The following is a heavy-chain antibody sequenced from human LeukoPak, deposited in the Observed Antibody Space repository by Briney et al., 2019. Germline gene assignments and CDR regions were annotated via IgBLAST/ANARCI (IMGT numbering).Heavy chain of an antibody. CDR1: GFTFSSYG. CDR2: ISGSGGTT. Sequence: GGSLKLSCAASGFTFSSYGMSWVRQAPGKGLEWVSAISGSGGTTYYADSVKGRFTISRDNSKNTLYLQMNSLRAEDTAVYYCAKGPLPRITGTAPFDYWGQGTLVTVSS. CDR3: AKGPLPRITGTAPFDY. J-gene: IGHJ4*02. D-gene: IGHD1-7*01. V-gene: IGHV3-23*01.